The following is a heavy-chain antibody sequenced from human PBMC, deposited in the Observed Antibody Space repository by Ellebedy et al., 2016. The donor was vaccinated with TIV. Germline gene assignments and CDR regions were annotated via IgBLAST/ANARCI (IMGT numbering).Heavy chain of an antibody. J-gene: IGHJ6*02. CDR1: RFAFSGYA. V-gene: IGHV3-23*01. D-gene: IGHD1-1*01. CDR2: ISYSSDIT. CDR3: ARLEGERYDGYGMDV. Sequence: GESLKISCAASRFAFSGYAMSWVRQAPGKGLEWVSSISYSSDITHYADSVKGRFTISRDNSKNTLYLQMNSLRADDTAVYYCARLEGERYDGYGMDVWGQGTTVTVSS.